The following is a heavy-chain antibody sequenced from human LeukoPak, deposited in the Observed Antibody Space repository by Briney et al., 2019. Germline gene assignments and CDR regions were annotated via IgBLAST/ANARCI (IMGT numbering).Heavy chain of an antibody. CDR3: ARVKSYYYDTSDKDAFDI. J-gene: IGHJ3*02. CDR1: GYTFTSYD. CDR2: MNPNSGST. D-gene: IGHD3-22*01. V-gene: IGHV1-8*01. Sequence: ASVKVSCKASGYTFTSYDINWVRQATGQGLEWMGWMNPNSGSTGYAQKFQGRVTMTRNTSISTAYMELSSLRSEDTAVYYCARVKSYYYDTSDKDAFDIWGQGTMVTVSS.